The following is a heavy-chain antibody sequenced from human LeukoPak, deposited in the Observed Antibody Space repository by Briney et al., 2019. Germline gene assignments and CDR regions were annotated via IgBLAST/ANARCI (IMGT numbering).Heavy chain of an antibody. J-gene: IGHJ4*02. V-gene: IGHV1-2*02. CDR3: AVGYSSGWYYYFDY. Sequence: GASVKVSCKASGYTFTGYYMHWVRQAPGQGLEWMGWINPNSGGTNYAQKFQGRVTMTRNTSISTAYMELSSLRSEDTAVYYCAVGYSSGWYYYFDYWGQGTLVTVSS. CDR1: GYTFTGYY. D-gene: IGHD6-19*01. CDR2: INPNSGGT.